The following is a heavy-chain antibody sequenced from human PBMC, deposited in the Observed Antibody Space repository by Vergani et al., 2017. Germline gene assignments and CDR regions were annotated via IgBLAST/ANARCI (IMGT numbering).Heavy chain of an antibody. CDR1: GGSINSHNYY. J-gene: IGHJ6*03. CDR2: IHTSGST. CDR3: ARVRYXDSSGGYYYYYMDV. D-gene: IGHD3-22*01. V-gene: IGHV4-61*02. Sequence: QVQLQESGPGLVKPSQTLALTCTVSGGSINSHNYYWSWIRQPAGKGLEWIGRIHTSGSTNYNPSLKSRVTMSEDTSKNQFSLKLSSVTAADTAVYYCARVRYXDSSGGYYYYYMDVCGKGTTVTVSS.